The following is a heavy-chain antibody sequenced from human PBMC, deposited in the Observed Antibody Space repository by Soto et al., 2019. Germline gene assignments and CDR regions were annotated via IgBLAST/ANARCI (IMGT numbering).Heavy chain of an antibody. CDR3: VKVLARGVGVPRFYFDS. CDR1: GFTFSNSW. V-gene: IGHV3-74*01. J-gene: IGHJ4*02. Sequence: HPGGSLRLSCAASGFTFSNSWMHWVRQVSVKGLEWVSRINADGTSTSYADSVKGRFTISRDNAKNTLYLHVNSLRAEDTAVYYCVKVLARGVGVPRFYFDSWGQGALVTVSS. D-gene: IGHD2-2*01. CDR2: INADGTST.